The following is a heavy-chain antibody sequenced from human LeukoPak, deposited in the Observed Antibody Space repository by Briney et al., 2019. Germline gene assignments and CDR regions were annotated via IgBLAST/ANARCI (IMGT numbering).Heavy chain of an antibody. V-gene: IGHV4-61*02. CDR3: ARETNQDIVVRGGCFDP. Sequence: SQTLSLTCTVSGGSISSGSYYWSWIRQPAGKGLEWIGRIYTSGSTNYNPSLKSRVTISVDTSKNQFSLKLSSVTAADTAVYYCARETNQDIVVRGGCFDPWGQGTLVTVSS. CDR1: GGSISSGSYY. D-gene: IGHD2-15*01. J-gene: IGHJ5*02. CDR2: IYTSGST.